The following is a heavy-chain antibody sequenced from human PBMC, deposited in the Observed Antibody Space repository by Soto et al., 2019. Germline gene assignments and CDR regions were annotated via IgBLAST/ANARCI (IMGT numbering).Heavy chain of an antibody. CDR1: GFNFRGYG. CDR2: TRHDGSNT. J-gene: IGHJ4*02. D-gene: IGHD1-26*01. V-gene: IGHV3-33*01. Sequence: QVQLVQSGGGVVQPGRSLRLSCEASGFNFRGYGMHWVRQAPGKGLEWVAITRHDGSNTYYADSVRGRFTISRDNSKNTLYLQMHSLRVEDTAVYYCGRDGVGITTFFGYFDYWGQGTLITVSS. CDR3: GRDGVGITTFFGYFDY.